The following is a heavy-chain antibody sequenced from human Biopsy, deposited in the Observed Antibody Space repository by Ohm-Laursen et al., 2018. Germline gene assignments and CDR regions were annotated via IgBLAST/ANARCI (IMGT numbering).Heavy chain of an antibody. J-gene: IGHJ5*02. D-gene: IGHD1/OR15-1a*01. CDR3: ARDSRNKFDL. Sequence: SVKVSCKASGYSLSTFGLNWVRQAPGLGLEWMGWISAYNGQTSYAPNFQGRLIMTTDTSTGTACMELRSLRSDDTAMYYCARDSRNKFDLWGQGTLVSVSA. V-gene: IGHV1-18*01. CDR1: GYSLSTFG. CDR2: ISAYNGQT.